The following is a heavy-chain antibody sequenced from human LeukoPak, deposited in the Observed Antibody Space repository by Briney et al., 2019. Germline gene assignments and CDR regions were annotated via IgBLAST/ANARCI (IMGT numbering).Heavy chain of an antibody. CDR3: ASTLTGLYYYYMDV. CDR1: GYTFTGYF. J-gene: IGHJ6*03. V-gene: IGHV1-2*02. D-gene: IGHD1-14*01. Sequence: ASVKVSCKASGYTFTGYFMHWVRQAPGQGLEWMGWINPNSGGTNYAQKFQGRVTMTRDTSISTAYMELSRLRSDDTAVYYCASTLTGLYYYYMDVWGKGTTVTISS. CDR2: INPNSGGT.